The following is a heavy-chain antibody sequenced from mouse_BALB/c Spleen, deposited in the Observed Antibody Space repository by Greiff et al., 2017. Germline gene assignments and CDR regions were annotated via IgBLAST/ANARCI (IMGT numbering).Heavy chain of an antibody. CDR1: GFNIKDTY. V-gene: IGHV14-3*02. Sequence: EVHLVESGAELVKPGASVKLSCTASGFNIKDTYMHWVKQRPEQGLEWIGRIDPANGNTKYDPKFQGKATITADTSSNTAYLQLSSLTSEDTAVYYCARGATMITSYWYFDVWGAGTTVTVSS. J-gene: IGHJ1*01. CDR3: ARGATMITSYWYFDV. CDR2: IDPANGNT. D-gene: IGHD2-4*01.